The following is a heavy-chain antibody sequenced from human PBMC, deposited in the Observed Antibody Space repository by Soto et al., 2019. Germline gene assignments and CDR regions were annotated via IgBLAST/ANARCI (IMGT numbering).Heavy chain of an antibody. Sequence: ASVKVSCKASGYTFTGYYMHWVRQAPGQVLEWMGWINPNSGGTNYAQKFQGRVTMTRDKSISTAYMELSRLRSDDTAVYYCAPPVYSGYHRPYYYYGTDVWGQGTTVTAP. V-gene: IGHV1-2*02. CDR3: APPVYSGYHRPYYYYGTDV. CDR1: GYTFTGYY. D-gene: IGHD5-12*01. J-gene: IGHJ6*02. CDR2: INPNSGGT.